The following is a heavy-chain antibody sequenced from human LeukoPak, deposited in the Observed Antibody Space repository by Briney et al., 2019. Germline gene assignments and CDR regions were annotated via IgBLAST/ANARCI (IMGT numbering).Heavy chain of an antibody. CDR3: ARGRTLVLSYFQH. V-gene: IGHV4-34*01. Sequence: PLETLSLTCAVYGGSFSGYYWSWIRQPPGKGLEWIGEINHSGSTNYNPSLKSRVTISVDTSKNQFSLKLSSVTAADTAVYYCARGRTLVLSYFQHWGQGTLVTVSS. CDR1: GGSFSGYY. J-gene: IGHJ1*01. D-gene: IGHD6-13*01. CDR2: INHSGST.